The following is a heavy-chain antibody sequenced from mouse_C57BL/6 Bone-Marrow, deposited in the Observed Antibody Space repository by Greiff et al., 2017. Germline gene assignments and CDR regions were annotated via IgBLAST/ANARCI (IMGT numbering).Heavy chain of an antibody. D-gene: IGHD1-1*01. CDR3: AWGTVVATWDYAMDY. V-gene: IGHV1-81*01. CDR2: IYPRSGNT. Sequence: QVQLQQSGAELARPGASVKLSCKASGYTFTSYGISWVKQRTGQGLEWIGEIYPRSGNTYYNEKFKGKATLTADKSSSTAYMGLRSLTSEDSAVYFCAWGTVVATWDYAMDYWGQGTSVTVSS. CDR1: GYTFTSYG. J-gene: IGHJ4*01.